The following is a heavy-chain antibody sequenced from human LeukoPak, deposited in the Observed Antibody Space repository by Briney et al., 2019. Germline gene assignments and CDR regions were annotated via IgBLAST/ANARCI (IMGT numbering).Heavy chain of an antibody. V-gene: IGHV5-51*01. Sequence: HGESLKISCKGSGYSFTSYWIGWVRQMPGKGLEWMGIIYPGDSDTRYSPSFQGQVTISADKSISTAYLQWSSLRASDTAMYYCASPEYSSSSDAFDIWGQGTMVTVSS. CDR1: GYSFTSYW. CDR2: IYPGDSDT. J-gene: IGHJ3*02. D-gene: IGHD6-6*01. CDR3: ASPEYSSSSDAFDI.